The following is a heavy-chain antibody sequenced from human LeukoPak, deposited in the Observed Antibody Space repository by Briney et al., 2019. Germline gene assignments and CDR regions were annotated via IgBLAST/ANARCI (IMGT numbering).Heavy chain of an antibody. J-gene: IGHJ4*02. CDR3: AKDRRNDFDY. CDR2: ISWNSGSI. Sequence: GGSLRLSCAASGFTFDDYAMHWVRQAPGEGLEWVSGISWNSGSIGYADSVKGRFTISRDNAKNSLYLQMNSLRAEDTALYYCAKDRRNDFDYWGQGTLVTVSS. D-gene: IGHD1-14*01. CDR1: GFTFDDYA. V-gene: IGHV3-9*01.